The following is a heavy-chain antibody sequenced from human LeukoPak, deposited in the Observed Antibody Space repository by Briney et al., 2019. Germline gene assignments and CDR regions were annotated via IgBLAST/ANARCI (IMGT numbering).Heavy chain of an antibody. Sequence: ASVTVSCKASGYTFNVYYMHWVRQAPGQGLECMGWTNPNSGGTNYAQKFQGWVTMTRDTSISTAYMELSRLRSDDTAVYYCARTMYYYDSSGRFDYWGQGTLVTVSS. V-gene: IGHV1-2*04. CDR2: TNPNSGGT. J-gene: IGHJ4*02. CDR3: ARTMYYYDSSGRFDY. CDR1: GYTFNVYY. D-gene: IGHD3-22*01.